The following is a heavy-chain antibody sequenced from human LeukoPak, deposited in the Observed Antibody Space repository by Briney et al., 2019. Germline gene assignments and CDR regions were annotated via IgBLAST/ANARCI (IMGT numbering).Heavy chain of an antibody. CDR3: ARDLVRRGSRMDV. Sequence: PSETLSLTCTVSGGSISSYYWSWIRQPPGKGLEWIGYIYYSGSTNYNPSLKSRVTISVDTSKNQFSLKLSSVTAADTAVYYCARDLVRRGSRMDVWGQGTTVTVSS. D-gene: IGHD6-6*01. J-gene: IGHJ6*02. CDR2: IYYSGST. CDR1: GGSISSYY. V-gene: IGHV4-59*01.